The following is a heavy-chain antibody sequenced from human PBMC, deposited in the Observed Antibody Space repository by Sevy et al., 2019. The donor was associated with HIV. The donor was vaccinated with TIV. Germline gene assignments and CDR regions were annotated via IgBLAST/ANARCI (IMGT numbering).Heavy chain of an antibody. Sequence: SETLSLTCTVSGGSISSYYWSWIRQPPGKGLEWIGYIYYSGSTNYNPSLKSRVTISVDTSKNQFSLKLSSVTAADTAVYYCARDRVDSDDSSGYYLYDYYGMDVWGQGTTVTVSS. D-gene: IGHD3-22*01. J-gene: IGHJ6*02. CDR1: GGSISSYY. CDR3: ARDRVDSDDSSGYYLYDYYGMDV. CDR2: IYYSGST. V-gene: IGHV4-59*01.